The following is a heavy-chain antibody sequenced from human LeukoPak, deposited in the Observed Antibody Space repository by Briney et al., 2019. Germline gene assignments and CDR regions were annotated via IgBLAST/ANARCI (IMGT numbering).Heavy chain of an antibody. V-gene: IGHV3-23*01. Sequence: GGSLRLSCAASGFTFRSYAMNWVRQAPGKGLEWVSAISGTGDSPHYADSVKGRFTISRDNSKNTLYLQMNSLRAEDTAFYYCAKDGRGSWPLDFDYWGQGTLVTVSS. CDR1: GFTFRSYA. CDR2: ISGTGDSP. CDR3: AKDGRGSWPLDFDY. J-gene: IGHJ4*02. D-gene: IGHD2-15*01.